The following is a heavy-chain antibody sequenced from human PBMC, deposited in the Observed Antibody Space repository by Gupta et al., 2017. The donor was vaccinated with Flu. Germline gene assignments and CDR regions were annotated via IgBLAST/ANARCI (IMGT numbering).Heavy chain of an antibody. CDR1: GFTFSSYG. D-gene: IGHD3-9*01. Sequence: QVQLVESGGGVVQPGRSLRLSCAASGFTFSSYGMHWVRQAPGKGLEWVAVIWYDGSNKYYADSVKGRFTISRDNSKNTLYLQMNSLRAEDMAVYYCARPRGGYFGGNDAFDIWGQGTMVTVSS. J-gene: IGHJ3*02. CDR3: ARPRGGYFGGNDAFDI. V-gene: IGHV3-33*01. CDR2: IWYDGSNK.